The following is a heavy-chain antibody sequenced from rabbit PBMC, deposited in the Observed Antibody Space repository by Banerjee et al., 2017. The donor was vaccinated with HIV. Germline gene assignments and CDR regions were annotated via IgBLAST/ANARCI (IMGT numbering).Heavy chain of an antibody. CDR1: GFSFSSGPD. CDR2: IYAGDDDT. D-gene: IGHD4-2*01. CDR3: ARGYVGSAGWGYAPFNL. Sequence: QSLQESGGGLVKPGASLTLTCKASGFSFSSGPDMCWVRQAPGKGLEWIACIYAGDDDTYYASWAKGRFTISKTSSTTVTLQMTSLTAADTATYFCARGYVGSAGWGYAPFNLWGPGTLVTVS. J-gene: IGHJ4*01. V-gene: IGHV1S40*01.